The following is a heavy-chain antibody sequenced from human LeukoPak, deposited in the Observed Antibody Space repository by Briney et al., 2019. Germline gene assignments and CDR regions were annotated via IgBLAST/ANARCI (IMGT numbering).Heavy chain of an antibody. V-gene: IGHV3-30*18. CDR2: ISYDGSKT. J-gene: IGHJ6*02. CDR3: AKEHGDYRLGDTMDV. CDR1: GFTFSSYG. D-gene: IGHD4-17*01. Sequence: GGSLRLSCAASGFTFSSYGMHWVRQAPGKGLEWVAVISYDGSKTYYADAVKGRITISRDNSKNTLYVQMNSLRAEDTAVYYCAKEHGDYRLGDTMDVWGQGTTVTVSS.